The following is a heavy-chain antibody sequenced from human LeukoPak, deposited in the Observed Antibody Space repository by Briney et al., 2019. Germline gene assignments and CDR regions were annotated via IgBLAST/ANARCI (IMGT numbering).Heavy chain of an antibody. J-gene: IGHJ4*02. V-gene: IGHV1-3*01. CDR2: INAGNGNT. CDR1: GYTFTSYA. D-gene: IGHD6-19*01. Sequence: ASVKVSCKASGYTFTSYAMHWVRQAPGQRHEWMGWINAGNGNTKYSQKFQGRVTITRDTSASTAYMELSSLRSEDTAVYYCARDKVDSSGSLDYWGQGTLVTVSS. CDR3: ARDKVDSSGSLDY.